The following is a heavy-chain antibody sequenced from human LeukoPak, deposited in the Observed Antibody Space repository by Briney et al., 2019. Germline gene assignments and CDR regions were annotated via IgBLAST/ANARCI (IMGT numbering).Heavy chain of an antibody. CDR1: GGSLSSYY. D-gene: IGHD2-2*02. Sequence: PSETLSLTCTVSGGSLSSYYWSWIRQPPGKGLEWIGYIYYSGSTNYNPSLKSRVTMSVDTSKNQFLLKLSSVTAADTAVYYCARGDTSSGNWFDPWGQGTLVTVSS. CDR2: IYYSGST. CDR3: ARGDTSSGNWFDP. J-gene: IGHJ5*02. V-gene: IGHV4-59*01.